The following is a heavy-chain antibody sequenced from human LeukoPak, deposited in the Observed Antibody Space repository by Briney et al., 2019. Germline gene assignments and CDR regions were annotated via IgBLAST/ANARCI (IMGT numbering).Heavy chain of an antibody. D-gene: IGHD3-3*01. Sequence: SETLSLTCTVSGGSISSYYWSWVRHPPGKGLEWIGYIYYSGSTNYNPSLKSRVTISVDTSKNQFSLKLSSVTAADTAVYYCARVFDFWSGYYQGYYFDYWGQGTLVTVSS. CDR3: ARVFDFWSGYYQGYYFDY. CDR1: GGSISSYY. CDR2: IYYSGST. V-gene: IGHV4-59*01. J-gene: IGHJ4*02.